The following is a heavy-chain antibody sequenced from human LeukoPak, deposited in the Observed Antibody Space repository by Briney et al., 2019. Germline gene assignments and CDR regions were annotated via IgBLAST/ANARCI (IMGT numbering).Heavy chain of an antibody. CDR3: ARDSPYGSADVFDI. CDR2: ISSISSTI. D-gene: IGHD3-10*01. Sequence: GGSLRLSCAASGFTFSSYSMTWVRQAPGKGLEWISYISSISSTIYYADSVKGRFTISRDNAKNSLNLQMDSLRDEDTAVYFCARDSPYGSADVFDIWGQGTMVSVSS. J-gene: IGHJ3*02. CDR1: GFTFSSYS. V-gene: IGHV3-48*02.